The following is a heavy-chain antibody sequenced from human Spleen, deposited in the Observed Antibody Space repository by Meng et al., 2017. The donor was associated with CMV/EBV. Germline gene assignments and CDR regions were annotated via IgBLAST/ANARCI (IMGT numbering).Heavy chain of an antibody. D-gene: IGHD7-27*01. CDR1: GFTFSSYA. CDR3: ATVWGSAYFDF. Sequence: QVELVGLGGGVVQPGRSLGLSCAASGFTFSSYAMHWVRQAPGKGLEWVAVISYDGSNKYYADSVKGRFTISRDNSKNTLYLQMNSLRAEDTAVYYCATVWGSAYFDFWGQGTLVTVSS. J-gene: IGHJ4*02. CDR2: ISYDGSNK. V-gene: IGHV3-30-3*01.